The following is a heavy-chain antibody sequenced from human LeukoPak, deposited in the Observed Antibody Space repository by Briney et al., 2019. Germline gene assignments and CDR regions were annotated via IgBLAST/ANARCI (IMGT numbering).Heavy chain of an antibody. CDR2: IIPIFGTA. CDR1: GCTFSSYA. CDR3: ARGEDIVVVPAATFDY. J-gene: IGHJ4*02. V-gene: IGHV1-69*13. Sequence: SVKVSCKASGCTFSSYAISWVRQAPGQGLEWMGGIIPIFGTANYAQKFQGRVTITADESTSTAYMELSSLRSEDTAVYYCARGEDIVVVPAATFDYWGQGTLVTVSS. D-gene: IGHD2-2*01.